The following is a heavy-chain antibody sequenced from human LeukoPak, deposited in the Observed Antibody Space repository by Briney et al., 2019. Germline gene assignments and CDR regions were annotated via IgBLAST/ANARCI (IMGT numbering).Heavy chain of an antibody. CDR2: ISWNSGST. V-gene: IGHV3-9*01. Sequence: GGSLRLSCAASGITIDDYAMHWVRQAPGKGLEWVSGISWNSGSTGYADSVKGRFTISRGNAKNSLYLQMNSLRAEDTAVYYCARISGYDVFDYWGQGTLVTVSS. CDR1: GITIDDYA. CDR3: ARISGYDVFDY. J-gene: IGHJ4*02. D-gene: IGHD5-12*01.